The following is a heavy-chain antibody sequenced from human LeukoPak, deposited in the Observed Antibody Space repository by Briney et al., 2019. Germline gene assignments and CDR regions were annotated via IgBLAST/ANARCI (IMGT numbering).Heavy chain of an antibody. V-gene: IGHV4-31*03. CDR2: IHNNGAT. J-gene: IGHJ4*02. CDR3: ARAGGDTTSSQDLDY. D-gene: IGHD6-6*01. Sequence: SQTLSLTCTVSGGSISSGGYDWSWIRQHPGKGLEGIAYIHNNGATYYKPSLKSRITISVDTSKNQFSLKVSSVTAADPAVYFCARAGGDTTSSQDLDYWGQGTLVTVSS. CDR1: GGSISSGGYD.